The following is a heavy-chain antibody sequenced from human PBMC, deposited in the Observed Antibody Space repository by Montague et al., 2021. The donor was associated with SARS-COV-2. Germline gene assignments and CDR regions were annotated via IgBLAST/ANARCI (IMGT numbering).Heavy chain of an antibody. D-gene: IGHD2-15*01. J-gene: IGHJ6*02. Sequence: SLRLSCAASGFTFSSYEMNWVRQAPGKGLEWVSYISSSGSTIYYAGSVKGRFTISRDNAKNSLYLQTNSLRAEDTAVYYCAATSGDIVVVVAAYYGMDVWGQGTTVTVSS. CDR3: AATSGDIVVVVAAYYGMDV. CDR1: GFTFSSYE. V-gene: IGHV3-48*03. CDR2: ISSSGSTI.